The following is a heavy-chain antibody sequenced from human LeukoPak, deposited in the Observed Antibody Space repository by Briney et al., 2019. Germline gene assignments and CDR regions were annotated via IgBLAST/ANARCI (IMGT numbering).Heavy chain of an antibody. CDR3: AKDRRAAAGRRLPTDY. CDR1: GFTFSSYG. CDR2: ISYDVGKK. D-gene: IGHD6-13*01. J-gene: IGHJ4*02. Sequence: GRSLRLSCAASGFTFSSYGMHWVRQAPGKGLEWVAVISYDVGKKYYADSVKGRFTISRDNSKNTLYLQMNSLRAEDTAVYYCAKDRRAAAGRRLPTDYWGQGTLVTVSS. V-gene: IGHV3-30*18.